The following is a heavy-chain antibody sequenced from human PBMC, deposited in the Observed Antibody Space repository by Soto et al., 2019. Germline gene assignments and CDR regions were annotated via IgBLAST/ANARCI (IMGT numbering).Heavy chain of an antibody. D-gene: IGHD4-17*01. CDR2: MSERSGPP. CDR1: GFNFRKFV. J-gene: IGHJ2*01. Sequence: VGSLRLSGAASGFNFRKFVMSWVGQAPGKGLEWVSGMSERSGPPLYADSVKGRFTISRDNSKSTLYLEMNNLRPEDTAVYYCAKDQDNTDYYWIFDLWGRGTPVTVSS. V-gene: IGHV3-23*01. CDR3: AKDQDNTDYYWIFDL.